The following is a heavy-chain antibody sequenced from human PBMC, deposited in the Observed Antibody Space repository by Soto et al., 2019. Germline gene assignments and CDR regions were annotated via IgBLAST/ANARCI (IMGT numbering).Heavy chain of an antibody. Sequence: PSETLSLTCSVSGGSISSGGYFWSWIRQRPGKGLEWIGNIRYSGDIYYNPSLKSRLTMSLDTSKNQFSLNLNSVTAADSAVYYCRVVTLLRAFDIWGQGTMVTVS. V-gene: IGHV4-31*03. CDR2: IRYSGDI. D-gene: IGHD3-22*01. CDR1: GGSISSGGYF. J-gene: IGHJ3*02. CDR3: RVVTLLRAFDI.